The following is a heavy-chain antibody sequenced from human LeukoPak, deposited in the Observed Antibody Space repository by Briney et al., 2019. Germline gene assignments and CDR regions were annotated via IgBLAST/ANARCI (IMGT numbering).Heavy chain of an antibody. V-gene: IGHV3-74*01. CDR3: ARVSGSSTACSLGAFDI. CDR2: ISSDGSNT. D-gene: IGHD2-2*01. Sequence: PGGSLRLSCAASGFTFSNYCIHWIRQAPGKGLVWVSRISSDGSNTNYADSVKGRFTISRDNAKNTLYLQMNSMRAEDTAVYYCARVSGSSTACSLGAFDIWGQGTMVTVSS. CDR1: GFTFSNYC. J-gene: IGHJ3*02.